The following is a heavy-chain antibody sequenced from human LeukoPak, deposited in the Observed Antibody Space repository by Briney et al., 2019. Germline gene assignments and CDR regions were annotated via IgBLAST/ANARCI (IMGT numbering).Heavy chain of an antibody. J-gene: IGHJ6*03. D-gene: IGHD5-18*01. CDR1: GFTFSSHA. CDR2: ISGSGSST. Sequence: GGPLRLSCVATGFTFSSHAMSWVRQAPGKGLEWVSGISGSGSSTYYADSVKGRLTISRDNSKNTLYLQMNSLRAEDTAVYYCAKGYSYGYGYYMDVWGKGTTVTVSS. CDR3: AKGYSYGYGYYMDV. V-gene: IGHV3-23*01.